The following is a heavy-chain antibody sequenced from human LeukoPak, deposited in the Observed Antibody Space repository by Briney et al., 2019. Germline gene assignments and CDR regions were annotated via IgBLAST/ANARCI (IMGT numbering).Heavy chain of an antibody. CDR1: GGSISSGGYS. CDR3: ARGDCSSTSCYNGMDV. CDR2: IYHSGST. J-gene: IGHJ6*02. Sequence: SETLSLTCAVSGGSISSGGYSWSWIRQPPGKGLEWIGYIYHSGSTYYNPSLKSRVTISVDRSKNQSSLKLSSVTAADTAVYYCARGDCSSTSCYNGMDVWGQGTTVTVSS. V-gene: IGHV4-30-2*01. D-gene: IGHD2-2*02.